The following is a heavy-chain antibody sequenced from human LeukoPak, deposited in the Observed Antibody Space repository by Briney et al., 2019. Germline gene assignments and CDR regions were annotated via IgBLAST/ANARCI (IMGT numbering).Heavy chain of an antibody. D-gene: IGHD3-3*01. Sequence: GGSLRLSCAASGFTFSNYAMSWVRQAPGKGLECVSAISDSGDKTDYADSVRGRFTIYRDNSKDTLYLQMNSLGAADTAVYYCAKEGYDFWSGYYYYYFDYWGQGTLVTVSS. CDR2: ISDSGDKT. V-gene: IGHV3-23*01. CDR3: AKEGYDFWSGYYYYYFDY. J-gene: IGHJ4*02. CDR1: GFTFSNYA.